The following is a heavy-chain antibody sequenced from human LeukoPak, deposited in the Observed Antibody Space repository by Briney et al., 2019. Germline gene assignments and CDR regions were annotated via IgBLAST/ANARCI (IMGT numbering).Heavy chain of an antibody. CDR3: ASHLKRGVRGVINWYFDL. Sequence: PSQTLSLACTVSGGSISSGGYYWSWIRQHPGKGLEWIGYIYYSGSTYYNPSLKSRVTISVDTSKNQFSLKLSSVTAADTAVYYCASHLKRGVRGVINWYFDLWGRGTLVTVSS. CDR1: GGSISSGGYY. V-gene: IGHV4-31*03. CDR2: IYYSGST. D-gene: IGHD3-10*01. J-gene: IGHJ2*01.